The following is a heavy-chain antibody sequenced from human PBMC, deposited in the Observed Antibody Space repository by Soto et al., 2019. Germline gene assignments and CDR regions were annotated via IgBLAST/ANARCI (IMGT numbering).Heavy chain of an antibody. CDR1: GGSISSYY. CDR2: IYYSGST. J-gene: IGHJ4*02. Sequence: SETLSLTCTVSGGSISSYYWSWIRQPPGKGLEWIGYIYYSGSTNYNPSLKSRVTISVDTSKNQFSLKLSSVTAADTAVYYCARVSAVAGISFDYWGQGTLVTVSS. CDR3: ARVSAVAGISFDY. D-gene: IGHD6-19*01. V-gene: IGHV4-59*01.